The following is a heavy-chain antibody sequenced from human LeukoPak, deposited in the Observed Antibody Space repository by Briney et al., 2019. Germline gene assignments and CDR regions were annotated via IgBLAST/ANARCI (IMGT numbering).Heavy chain of an antibody. CDR1: GASIISGGYY. CDR3: AREPIAYCGADCYSD. Sequence: SETLSLTCTASGASIISGGYYWSWIRQHPGKGLECIGYIYYTGSTYYNPSLKNRLTISIDTSKSQFSLKLTSVTAADTAVYYCAREPIAYCGADCYSDWGQGTLVTVSS. D-gene: IGHD2-21*02. CDR2: IYYTGST. J-gene: IGHJ4*02. V-gene: IGHV4-31*03.